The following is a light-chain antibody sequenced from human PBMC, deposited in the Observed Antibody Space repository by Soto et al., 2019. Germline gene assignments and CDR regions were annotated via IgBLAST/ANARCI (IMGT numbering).Light chain of an antibody. CDR3: QQRSSWLLT. V-gene: IGKV3-11*01. CDR1: QSVRSS. Sequence: EFVLTQSPATLSLSPGERATLSCRASQSVRSSLAWYQQKPGQAPRLLIYDASNRATGIPARFSGSGSGTDFTLTISSLEPEDFAVYYCQQRSSWLLTFGGGTKVXIK. CDR2: DAS. J-gene: IGKJ4*01.